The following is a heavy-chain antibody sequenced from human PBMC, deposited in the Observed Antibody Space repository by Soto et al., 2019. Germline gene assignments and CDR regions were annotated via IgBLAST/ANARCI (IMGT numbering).Heavy chain of an antibody. D-gene: IGHD5-18*01. CDR3: AKDFRGYSYYYGMDV. V-gene: IGHV3-30*18. CDR2: ISYDGSNK. J-gene: IGHJ6*02. CDR1: GFTFSSYG. Sequence: GGSLRLSCAASGFTFSSYGMHWVRQAPGKGLEWVAVISYDGSNKYYADSVKGRFTISRDNSKNTLYLQMNSLRAEDTAVYYCAKDFRGYSYYYGMDVWGQGTTVTVSS.